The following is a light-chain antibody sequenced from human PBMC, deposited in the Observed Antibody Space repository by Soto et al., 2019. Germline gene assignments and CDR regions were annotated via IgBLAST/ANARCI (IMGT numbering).Light chain of an antibody. CDR2: GAS. CDR3: QQYGSSPIT. V-gene: IGKV3-20*01. J-gene: IGKJ5*01. CDR1: QSVSSSQ. Sequence: EIVCTQNAGALSLSPGERATLSCRANQSVSSSQLAWYQQKPGQAPRLLMYGASSRATGIPDRLSGSGSGTNFTLTISRLEPEDFAVYYCQQYGSSPITFGQGTRLEIK.